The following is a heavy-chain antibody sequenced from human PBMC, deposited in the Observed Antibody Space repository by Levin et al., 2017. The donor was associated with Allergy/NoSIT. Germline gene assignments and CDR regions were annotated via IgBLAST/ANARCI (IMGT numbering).Heavy chain of an antibody. Sequence: LSLTCAASGFTVSSNYMSWVRQAPGKGLEWVSLIYRGGTTYYADSVKGRFTISRDNSNNTLYLQMNSLRAEDTAVYYCARRYYGLGTYYMDVWGKGTTVTVSS. CDR1: GFTVSSNY. D-gene: IGHD3-10*01. CDR2: IYRGGTT. V-gene: IGHV3-66*01. J-gene: IGHJ6*03. CDR3: ARRYYGLGTYYMDV.